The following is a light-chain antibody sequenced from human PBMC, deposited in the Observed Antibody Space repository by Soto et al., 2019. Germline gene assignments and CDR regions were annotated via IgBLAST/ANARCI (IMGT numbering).Light chain of an antibody. J-gene: IGKJ2*01. Sequence: DIQLTQSPSSLSASVGDRVTITCRASQGVSKWLAWYQQKPGKAPILLIHGASNLQTGVPSRFSGSGSGTEFTLTISSLQPDDFATYYCQQYNSPLYTFGQGTKLEIK. CDR1: QGVSKW. CDR2: GAS. V-gene: IGKV1-5*01. CDR3: QQYNSPLYT.